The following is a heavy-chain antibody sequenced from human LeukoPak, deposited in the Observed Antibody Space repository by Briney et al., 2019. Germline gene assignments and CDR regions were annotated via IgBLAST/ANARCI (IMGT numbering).Heavy chain of an antibody. J-gene: IGHJ4*02. CDR2: INQDGSEK. CDR3: ARLRSIRLGELSLSDY. CDR1: GFTFSNYW. Sequence: GGSLRLSCAASGFTFSNYWMSWVRQAPGKGLEWVANINQDGSEKYYVDSVKGRFTISRDNAKNSLYLQMSSLRPEDTALYYCARLRSIRLGELSLSDYWGQGTLVTVSS. D-gene: IGHD3-16*02. V-gene: IGHV3-7*01.